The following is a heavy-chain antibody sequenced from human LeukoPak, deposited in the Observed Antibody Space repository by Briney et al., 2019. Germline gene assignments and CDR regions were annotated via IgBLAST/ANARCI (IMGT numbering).Heavy chain of an antibody. V-gene: IGHV4-31*03. CDR2: IYHTGNA. CDR3: ARMYSSNWYLFDY. Sequence: SETLSLTCTVSGGSISSAGYFWSWIRQHPGKGLEWIVYIYHTGNAFYNPSLRGRVTILVYTSTNPFSLKLISVTAADTAVYSCARMYSSNWYLFDYWGQGTLVTVSS. D-gene: IGHD6-13*01. J-gene: IGHJ4*02. CDR1: GGSISSAGYF.